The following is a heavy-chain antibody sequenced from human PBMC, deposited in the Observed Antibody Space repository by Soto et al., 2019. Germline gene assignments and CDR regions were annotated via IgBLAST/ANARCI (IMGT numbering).Heavy chain of an antibody. J-gene: IGHJ4*02. CDR1: DGSGSSGSCY. Sequence: TLSVTCSVSDGSGSSGSCYRSMKRQPPGKGLEWIGYIYYSGSTNYNPSLKSRVTISVDTSKNQFSLKLSSVTAADTAVYYCAREIAAGYFDYWGQGTLVTVSS. CDR2: IYYSGST. CDR3: AREIAAGYFDY. V-gene: IGHV4-61*01. D-gene: IGHD6-13*01.